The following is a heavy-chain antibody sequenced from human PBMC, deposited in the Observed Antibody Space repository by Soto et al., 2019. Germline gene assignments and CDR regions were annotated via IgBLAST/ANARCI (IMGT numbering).Heavy chain of an antibody. D-gene: IGHD3-22*01. CDR1: GFTFSDYY. CDR2: ISNDGTGT. Sequence: VGSLRLSCAASGFTFSDYYMSWIRQAPGKGLEWVSRISNDGTGTTYADSVQGRFTVSRDNSKTTVYLQMNRLRAEDTAVYFCVRDQDSRGYSVFNLWGQGTQVTVSS. CDR3: VRDQDSRGYSVFNL. V-gene: IGHV3-74*01. J-gene: IGHJ5*02.